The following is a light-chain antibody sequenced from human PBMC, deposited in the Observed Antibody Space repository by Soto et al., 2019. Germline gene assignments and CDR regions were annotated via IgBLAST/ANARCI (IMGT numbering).Light chain of an antibody. CDR1: QDIGDD. CDR3: QQYGSSIQT. J-gene: IGKJ1*01. V-gene: IGKV1-17*01. Sequence: DIQMTQSPSSLSASVGDRVTITCRPSQDIGDDLKWYQPRHGQPPNVXIFGASHREPEIPDRFSGSGSGTECTRTISRLEPEDFEVYYCQQYGSSIQTFGQGTKVDIK. CDR2: GAS.